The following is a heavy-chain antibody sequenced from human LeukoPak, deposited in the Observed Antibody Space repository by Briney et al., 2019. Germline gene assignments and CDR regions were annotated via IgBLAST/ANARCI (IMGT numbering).Heavy chain of an antibody. V-gene: IGHV3-7*01. Sequence: PGGSLRLSCAASGFTFSSYWMSCVRQAPGKGLEWVANIKQDGSEKYYVDSVKGRFTISRDNAKNSLYLQMNSLRAEDTAVYYCARVRGGYCSSTSCSHGMDYWGQGTLVTVSS. CDR3: ARVRGGYCSSTSCSHGMDY. D-gene: IGHD2-2*01. J-gene: IGHJ4*02. CDR2: IKQDGSEK. CDR1: GFTFSSYW.